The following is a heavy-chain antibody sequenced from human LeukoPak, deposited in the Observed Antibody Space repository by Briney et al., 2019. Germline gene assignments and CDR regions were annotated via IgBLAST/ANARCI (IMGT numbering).Heavy chain of an antibody. CDR1: GFTFSGYA. D-gene: IGHD2-8*01. Sequence: GGSLRLSCAASGFTFSGYAMNWVRQAPGKGLEWVSGISGSGAGTYYADSVKGRFIISRDNSKNTLYLQMNSLRADDPAVYYCAKMVREFYTISYYFDYWGQGTLVTVSS. J-gene: IGHJ4*02. V-gene: IGHV3-23*01. CDR2: ISGSGAGT. CDR3: AKMVREFYTISYYFDY.